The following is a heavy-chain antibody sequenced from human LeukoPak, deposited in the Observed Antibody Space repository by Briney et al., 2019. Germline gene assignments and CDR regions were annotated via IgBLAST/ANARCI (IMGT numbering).Heavy chain of an antibody. CDR3: AAEIRIGDYELLIGFDP. Sequence: SVKVSCKAAGFTFTSSAAKRVRQARGQRLEWIGWIVVGSGNTNYAQKFQARVTITRDMSTSTAYMELSSLRFEDTAVYYCAAEIRIGDYELLIGFDPWGQGTLVTVSS. D-gene: IGHD4-17*01. CDR2: IVVGSGNT. CDR1: GFTFTSSA. V-gene: IGHV1-58*01. J-gene: IGHJ5*02.